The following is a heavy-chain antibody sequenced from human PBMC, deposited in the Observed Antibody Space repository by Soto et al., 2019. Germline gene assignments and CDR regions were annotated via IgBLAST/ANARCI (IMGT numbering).Heavy chain of an antibody. V-gene: IGHV1-3*01. CDR1: GYTFTSYA. CDR2: INAGNGNT. D-gene: IGHD2-15*01. J-gene: IGHJ5*02. CDR3: ARGADRYFSGGSCYLDWFDP. Sequence: QVQLVQSGAEVKKPGASVKVSCKASGYTFTSYAMHWVRQAPGQRLEWMGWINAGNGNTKYSQKFQGRVTITRDTSASTAYMELSRLRSEDTAVYYCARGADRYFSGGSCYLDWFDPWGQGTLVTVSS.